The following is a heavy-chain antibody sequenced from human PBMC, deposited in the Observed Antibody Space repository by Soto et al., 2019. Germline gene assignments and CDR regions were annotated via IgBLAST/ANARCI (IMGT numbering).Heavy chain of an antibody. Sequence: ASVKVSCKASGYTFTSYGISWVRQAPGQGLEWMGWISAYNGNTNYAQKLQGRVTMTTDTSTSTAYMELRSLRSDDTAVYYCARLRSTQDYGERGYYYVMDVWGQGTTVTVSS. CDR1: GYTFTSYG. D-gene: IGHD4-17*01. V-gene: IGHV1-18*01. CDR2: ISAYNGNT. CDR3: ARLRSTQDYGERGYYYVMDV. J-gene: IGHJ6*02.